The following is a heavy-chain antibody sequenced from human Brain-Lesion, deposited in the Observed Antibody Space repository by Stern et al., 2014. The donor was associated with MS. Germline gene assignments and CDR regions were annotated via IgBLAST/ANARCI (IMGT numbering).Heavy chain of an antibody. Sequence: QVPLVQSEAEVKKPGASVKDSCKVSGYTLTELSMHWVRQAPRKGLERMGGFDPEDGETIYAQKFQGRVTMTEDTSTDTAYMELSSLRSEDTAVYYCATLSPGAGGNYYRHFDYWGQGTLVTVSS. V-gene: IGHV1-24*01. CDR3: ATLSPGAGGNYYRHFDY. J-gene: IGHJ4*02. D-gene: IGHD1-26*01. CDR1: GYTLTELS. CDR2: FDPEDGET.